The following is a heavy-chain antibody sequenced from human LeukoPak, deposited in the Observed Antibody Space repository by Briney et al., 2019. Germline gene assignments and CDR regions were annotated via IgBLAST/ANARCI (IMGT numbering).Heavy chain of an antibody. CDR3: ARGPLTGDEPYYFDY. Sequence: GGSLRLSCAASGFIFSNYYMHWVRQVPGKGLVWVSRIKSDGRSTSYADSVKGRFTISRDNAKNTLYLQMNSLRAEDTAVYYCARGPLTGDEPYYFDYWGQGTLVTVSS. D-gene: IGHD7-27*01. V-gene: IGHV3-74*01. J-gene: IGHJ4*02. CDR1: GFIFSNYY. CDR2: IKSDGRST.